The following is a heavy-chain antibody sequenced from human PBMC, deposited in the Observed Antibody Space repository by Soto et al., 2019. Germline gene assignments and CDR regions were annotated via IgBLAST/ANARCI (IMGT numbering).Heavy chain of an antibody. J-gene: IGHJ5*02. CDR1: GNTFTSYG. Sequence: GASVKVPCKPSGNTFTSYGISWVRQAPGQGLEWMGWISAYNGNTNYAQKLQGRVTMTTDTSTSTAYMELRSLRSDDTAVYYCASVTLGYCSRTSCYDSIPTVDPWGKGTLVPVSS. CDR3: ASVTLGYCSRTSCYDSIPTVDP. D-gene: IGHD2-2*01. V-gene: IGHV1-18*01. CDR2: ISAYNGNT.